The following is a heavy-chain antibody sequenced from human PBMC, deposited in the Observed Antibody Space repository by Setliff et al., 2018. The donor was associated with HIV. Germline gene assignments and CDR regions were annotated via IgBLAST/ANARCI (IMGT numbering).Heavy chain of an antibody. D-gene: IGHD5-12*01. CDR3: ATLKMATIYRDFDY. CDR2: IYTSGST. CDR1: GSSISSGSYY. J-gene: IGHJ4*02. V-gene: IGHV4-61*09. Sequence: SETLSLTCTVSGSSISSGSYYWSWIRQPAGKGLEWIGYIYTSGSTKYNPSLNSRVTISVDTSKDQFSLKLSSVTAADTAVYYCATLKMATIYRDFDYWGQGTLVTVSS.